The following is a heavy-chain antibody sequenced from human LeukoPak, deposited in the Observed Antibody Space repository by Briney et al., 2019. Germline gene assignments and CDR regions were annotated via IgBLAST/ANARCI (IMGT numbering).Heavy chain of an antibody. Sequence: ASVKVSCKASGYTFTSYAMNWVRQAPGQGLEWMGWINTNTGNPTYAQGFTGRFVFSLDTSVSTAYLQISSLKAEDTAVYYCARDPIVVVPAAMFDYWGQGTLVTVSS. V-gene: IGHV7-4-1*02. CDR2: INTNTGNP. CDR1: GYTFTSYA. J-gene: IGHJ4*02. D-gene: IGHD2-2*01. CDR3: ARDPIVVVPAAMFDY.